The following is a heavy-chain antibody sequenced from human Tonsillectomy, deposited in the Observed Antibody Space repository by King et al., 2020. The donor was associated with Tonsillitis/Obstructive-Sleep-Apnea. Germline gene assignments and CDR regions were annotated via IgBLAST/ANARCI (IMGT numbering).Heavy chain of an antibody. J-gene: IGHJ4*02. Sequence: VQLVESGGGLVQPGGSLRLSCAASGFTFSSYEMNWVRQAPGKGLEWVSYISSSGFTIYYADSVKGRFTISRDNAKNSLYLQMNSLRAEDTAVYYCARVGELPDYWGQGTLVTVSS. CDR1: GFTFSSYE. CDR2: ISSSGFTI. D-gene: IGHD1-26*01. CDR3: ARVGELPDY. V-gene: IGHV3-48*03.